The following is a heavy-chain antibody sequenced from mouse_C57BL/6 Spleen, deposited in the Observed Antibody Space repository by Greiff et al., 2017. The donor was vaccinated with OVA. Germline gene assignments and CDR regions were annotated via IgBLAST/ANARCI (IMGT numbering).Heavy chain of an antibody. D-gene: IGHD1-1*01. CDR1: GFNIKNTY. V-gene: IGHV14-3*01. Sequence: EVKLVESVAELVRPGASVKLSCTASGFNIKNTYMHWVKQRPEQGLEWIGRIDPANGNTKYAPKFQGKATITADTSSNTAYLQLSSLTSEDTAIYYCAGDYYGSSYAMDYWGQGTSVTVSS. CDR2: IDPANGNT. CDR3: AGDYYGSSYAMDY. J-gene: IGHJ4*01.